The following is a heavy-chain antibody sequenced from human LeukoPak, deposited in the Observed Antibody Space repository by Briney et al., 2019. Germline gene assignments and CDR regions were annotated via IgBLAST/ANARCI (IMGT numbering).Heavy chain of an antibody. D-gene: IGHD3-3*01. CDR2: ISGGGGST. CDR1: GFTFSASG. J-gene: IGHJ5*02. V-gene: IGHV3-23*01. CDR3: AETYYTAGGCFDH. Sequence: GGSLRLSCAASGFTFSASGLSWVRQAPGKGLEWVSSISGGGGSTYYADSVKGRFTISRDNSKNTLYLQMNSLRVEDTALYFCAETYYTAGGCFDHWGQGTLVTVSS.